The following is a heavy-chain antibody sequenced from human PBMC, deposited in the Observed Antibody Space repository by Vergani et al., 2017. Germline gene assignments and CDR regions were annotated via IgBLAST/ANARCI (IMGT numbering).Heavy chain of an antibody. CDR3: AKVGYYDSSGYCLPHCDY. D-gene: IGHD3-22*01. CDR2: IIPIFGTA. J-gene: IGHJ4*02. Sequence: QVQLVQSGAEVKKPGASVKVSCKASGYTFTSYGISWVRQAPGQGLEWMGGIIPIFGTANYAQKFQGRVTITADGSTSAAYMELKSLRSEDTAVYYCAKVGYYDSSGYCLPHCDYWGQGTLVTVSS. CDR1: GYTFTSYG. V-gene: IGHV1-69*13.